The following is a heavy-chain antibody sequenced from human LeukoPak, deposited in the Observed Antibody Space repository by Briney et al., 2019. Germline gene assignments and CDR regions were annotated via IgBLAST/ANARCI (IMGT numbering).Heavy chain of an antibody. Sequence: PLETLSLTCTVSGGSISSSSYYWGWIRQPPGKGLEWIGSIYYSGSTYYNPSLKSRVTISVDTSKNQFSLKLSSVTAVDTAVYYCARDGTSIAAAGTRFDYWGQGTLVTVSS. V-gene: IGHV4-39*07. CDR3: ARDGTSIAAAGTRFDY. CDR2: IYYSGST. D-gene: IGHD6-13*01. J-gene: IGHJ4*02. CDR1: GGSISSSSYY.